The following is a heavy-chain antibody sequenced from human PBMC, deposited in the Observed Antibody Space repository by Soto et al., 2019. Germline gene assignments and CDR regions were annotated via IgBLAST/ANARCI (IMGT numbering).Heavy chain of an antibody. CDR2: IYYSGST. V-gene: IGHV4-61*01. CDR1: GGSVSIGSYY. Sequence: SETLSVTCTFSGGSVSIGSYYWSWIRQPPGKGLEWIGYIYYSGSTNYNPSLKSRVTISVDTSKNQFSLKLSSVTAADTAVYYCARVTDGQIGIFDYWGQGTMVTVSS. D-gene: IGHD3-3*02. J-gene: IGHJ4*02. CDR3: ARVTDGQIGIFDY.